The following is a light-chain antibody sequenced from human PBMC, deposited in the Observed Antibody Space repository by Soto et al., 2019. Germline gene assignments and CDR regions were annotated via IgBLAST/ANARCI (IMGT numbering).Light chain of an antibody. Sequence: EIVLTQSPGTLSLSPGERATLSCRARQSISSSYLVWYQQKPGQPPRLLIYRSSSRATGIPDRFSGSGSGTDFTLTISRLEPEDSAVYYCQQYGSALLTFGGGTRVELK. CDR1: QSISSSY. CDR2: RSS. J-gene: IGKJ4*01. V-gene: IGKV3-20*01. CDR3: QQYGSALLT.